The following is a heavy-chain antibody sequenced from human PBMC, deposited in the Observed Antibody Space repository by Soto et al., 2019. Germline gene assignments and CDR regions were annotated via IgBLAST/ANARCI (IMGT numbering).Heavy chain of an antibody. D-gene: IGHD2-2*01. J-gene: IGHJ4*02. Sequence: PGKGLEWVSLVSATAGTTYYTDSVKGRFTIARDNSRNTVYLQMNSLRADDTAVYYCAKGGCSSTSCYVAYWGQRTLVSVSS. CDR3: AKGGCSSTSCYVAY. CDR2: VSATAGTT. V-gene: IGHV3-23*01.